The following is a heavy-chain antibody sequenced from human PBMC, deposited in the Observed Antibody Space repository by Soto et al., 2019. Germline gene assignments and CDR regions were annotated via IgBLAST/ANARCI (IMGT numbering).Heavy chain of an antibody. CDR3: ARGPTFSDYPYYYYAMDV. CDR2: ISYDGSNK. V-gene: IGHV3-30-3*01. CDR1: GFTFSSYA. Sequence: QVQLVESGGGVVQPGRSLRLSCAASGFTFSSYAMHWVRQAPGKGLEWVAVISYDGSNKYYADSVKGRFTISRDNSKNTLYLQMNSLRAEDTAVYYCARGPTFSDYPYYYYAMDVWGQGTTVTVSS. J-gene: IGHJ6*02. D-gene: IGHD4-17*01.